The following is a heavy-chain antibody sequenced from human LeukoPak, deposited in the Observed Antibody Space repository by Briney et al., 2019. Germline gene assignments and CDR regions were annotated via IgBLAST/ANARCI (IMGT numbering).Heavy chain of an antibody. J-gene: IGHJ5*02. Sequence: GGSLRLSCAASGFTFSSYAMTWVRQAPGKGLEWVSGIRAGGGSTNFADSVRGRFTLSTDNTKNTLYLQMNSLRAEDAAIYYCAKDGGSGMGFDPWGQGTLVTVSS. CDR1: GFTFSSYA. CDR3: AKDGGSGMGFDP. V-gene: IGHV3-23*01. CDR2: IRAGGGST. D-gene: IGHD3-10*01.